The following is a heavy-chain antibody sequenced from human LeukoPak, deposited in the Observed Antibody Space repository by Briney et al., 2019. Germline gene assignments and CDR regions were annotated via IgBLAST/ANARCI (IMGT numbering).Heavy chain of an antibody. V-gene: IGHV3-74*01. Sequence: GGSLRLSCAASGFTLSSYWMHWVRQAPGKGLVWVSRINSDGSSTSSADSVKGRFTISRDNAKNTLYLQMNSLRAEDTAVYYCARGAHKRDDYGGFFDYWGQGTLVTVSS. CDR1: GFTLSSYW. D-gene: IGHD4/OR15-4a*01. J-gene: IGHJ4*02. CDR2: INSDGSST. CDR3: ARGAHKRDDYGGFFDY.